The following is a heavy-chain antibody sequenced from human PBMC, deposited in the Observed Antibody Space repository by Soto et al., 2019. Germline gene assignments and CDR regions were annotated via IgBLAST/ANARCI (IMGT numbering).Heavy chain of an antibody. CDR2: ISSSSSYI. CDR3: ARETTVTTHYDY. Sequence: EVQLVESGGGLVKPGGSLRLSCAXSGXXFSSYSMNWVRQAPGKGLEWVSSISSSSSYIYYADSVKGRFTISRDNAKNSLYLQMNSLRAEDTAVYYCARETTVTTHYDYWGQGTLVTVSS. J-gene: IGHJ4*02. V-gene: IGHV3-21*01. D-gene: IGHD4-17*01. CDR1: GXXFSSYS.